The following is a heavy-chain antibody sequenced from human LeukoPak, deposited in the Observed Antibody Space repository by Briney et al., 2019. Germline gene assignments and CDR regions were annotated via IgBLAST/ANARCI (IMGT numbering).Heavy chain of an antibody. Sequence: GGSLRLSCAASGFTFSSYSMNWFRQAPGKGLEWVSSMSSSSSYIYYAGSVKGRFTTSRDNAKNSLFLQMNSLRDEDTAVYYCARDRDNGMDVWGKGTTVTVSS. CDR2: MSSSSSYI. CDR1: GFTFSSYS. CDR3: ARDRDNGMDV. D-gene: IGHD2-15*01. J-gene: IGHJ6*04. V-gene: IGHV3-21*01.